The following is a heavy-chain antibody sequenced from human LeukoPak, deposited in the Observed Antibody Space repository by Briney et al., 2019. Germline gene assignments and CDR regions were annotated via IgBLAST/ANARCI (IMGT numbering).Heavy chain of an antibody. J-gene: IGHJ4*02. D-gene: IGHD3-10*01. CDR1: GYTFTSYG. CDR2: ISTYNDNT. V-gene: IGHV1-18*01. CDR3: ARAASWIGELSKIPFDY. Sequence: GASVKVSCKASGYTFTSYGIIWVRQAPGQGLEWMGWISTYNDNTNSAQKLQGRVTMTTDTSTSTAYMELRSLRSDDTAVYYCARAASWIGELSKIPFDYWGQGTLVTVSP.